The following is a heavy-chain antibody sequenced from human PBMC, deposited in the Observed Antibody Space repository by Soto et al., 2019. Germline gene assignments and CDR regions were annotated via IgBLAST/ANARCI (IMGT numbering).Heavy chain of an antibody. Sequence: EVQLLESGGGLARPGGSLRLSCAASGFTFSSYAMSWVRQAPGKGLEWVSAISGSGSNTFHADSVKGRFTISRDNSKNMVYLQMNSLRAEDTAVYYCAKDSLVRGINSGDYWGQGTLVTVSS. CDR3: AKDSLVRGINSGDY. J-gene: IGHJ4*02. CDR2: ISGSGSNT. V-gene: IGHV3-23*01. CDR1: GFTFSSYA. D-gene: IGHD3-10*01.